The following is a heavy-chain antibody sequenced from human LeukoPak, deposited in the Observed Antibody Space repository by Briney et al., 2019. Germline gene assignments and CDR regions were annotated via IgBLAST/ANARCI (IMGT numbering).Heavy chain of an antibody. V-gene: IGHV1-8*02. Sequence: ASVKVSCKASGYTFTSYGISWVRQATGQGLEWMGWMNPNSGNTGYAQKFQGRVTMTRNTSISTAYMELSSLRSEDTAVYYCARSGGYRGYWFDPWGQGTLVTVSS. D-gene: IGHD3-22*01. J-gene: IGHJ5*02. CDR2: MNPNSGNT. CDR1: GYTFTSYG. CDR3: ARSGGYRGYWFDP.